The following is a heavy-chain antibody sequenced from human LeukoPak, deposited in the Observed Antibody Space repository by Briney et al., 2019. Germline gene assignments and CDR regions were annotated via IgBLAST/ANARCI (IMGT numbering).Heavy chain of an antibody. D-gene: IGHD1-1*01. CDR3: ATDVETNSANLLFDY. J-gene: IGHJ4*02. CDR1: GYTLTELS. V-gene: IGHV1-24*01. Sequence: ASVKVSCKVSGYTLTELSMHWVRQAPGKGLEWMGGFDLEDDETIYAQKIQGRVTMTEDTSTDTAYMELSSLRSEDTAMYYCATDVETNSANLLFDYWGQGTLVTVSS. CDR2: FDLEDDET.